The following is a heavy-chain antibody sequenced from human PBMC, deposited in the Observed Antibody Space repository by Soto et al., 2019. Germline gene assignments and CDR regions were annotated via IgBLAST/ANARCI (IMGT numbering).Heavy chain of an antibody. CDR3: ARDRGEQWLVEPKTFDY. D-gene: IGHD6-19*01. CDR1: GYTFTSYG. CDR2: ISAYNGNT. V-gene: IGHV1-18*01. Sequence: QVQLVQSGAEVKKPGASAKVSCKASGYTFTSYGISWVRQAPGQGLEWMGWISAYNGNTNYAQKLQGRVTMTTDTSTSTAYMELRSLRSDDTAVYYCARDRGEQWLVEPKTFDYWGQGTLVTVSS. J-gene: IGHJ4*02.